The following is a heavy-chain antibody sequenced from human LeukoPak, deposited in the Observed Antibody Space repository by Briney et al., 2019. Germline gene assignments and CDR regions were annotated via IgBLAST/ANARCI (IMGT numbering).Heavy chain of an antibody. CDR3: ARLRQGIAARRADYYYYYYMDV. Sequence: GGSLRLSCAASGFTFSDYYMSWIRQAPGKGLEWVSYISSSGSTIYYADSVKGRFTISRDNAKNSLYLQMNSLRAEDTAVYYCARLRQGIAARRADYYYYYYMDVWGKGTTVTVSS. D-gene: IGHD6-6*01. V-gene: IGHV3-11*01. CDR2: ISSSGSTI. J-gene: IGHJ6*03. CDR1: GFTFSDYY.